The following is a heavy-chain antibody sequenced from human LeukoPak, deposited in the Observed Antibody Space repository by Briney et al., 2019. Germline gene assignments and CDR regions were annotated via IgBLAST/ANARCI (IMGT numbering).Heavy chain of an antibody. CDR1: GGSISSSSHY. Sequence: PSETLSLTCTVSGGSISSSSHYWGWIRQPPGKGLEWIASIYSSGSTYYNPSLKSRVTISVDTSKNQFSLKLSSVTAADTAVYYCAREVRGGVNYWGQGTLVTVSS. CDR2: IYSSGST. CDR3: AREVRGGVNY. D-gene: IGHD3-10*01. V-gene: IGHV4-39*07. J-gene: IGHJ4*02.